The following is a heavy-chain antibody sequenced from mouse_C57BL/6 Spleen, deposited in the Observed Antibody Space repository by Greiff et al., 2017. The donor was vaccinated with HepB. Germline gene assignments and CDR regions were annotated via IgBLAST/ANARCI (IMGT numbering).Heavy chain of an antibody. CDR3: ARAGYYGSWYFDV. CDR2: IHPNSGST. Sequence: QVQLQQPGAELVKPGASVKLSCKASGYTFTSYWMHWVKQRPGQGLEWIGMIHPNSGSTNYNETFKSKATLTVDKSSSTAYMQLSSLTSEDSAVYYCARAGYYGSWYFDVWGTGTTVTVSS. V-gene: IGHV1-64*01. D-gene: IGHD1-1*01. CDR1: GYTFTSYW. J-gene: IGHJ1*03.